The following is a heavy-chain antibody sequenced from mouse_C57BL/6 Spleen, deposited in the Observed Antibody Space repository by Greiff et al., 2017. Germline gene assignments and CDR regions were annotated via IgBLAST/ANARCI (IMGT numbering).Heavy chain of an antibody. CDR2: IDPSDSYT. CDR1: GYTFTSYW. D-gene: IGHD1-1*01. Sequence: QVQLQQPGAELVMPGASVKLSCKASGYTFTSYWMHWVKQRPGQGLEWIGEIDPSDSYTNYNQKFKGKSTLTVDKSSSTAYMQLSSLTSEAAAVYDRARYTTIVAGYWDVWGTGTTVTVA. J-gene: IGHJ1*03. V-gene: IGHV1-69*01. CDR3: ARYTTIVAGYWDV.